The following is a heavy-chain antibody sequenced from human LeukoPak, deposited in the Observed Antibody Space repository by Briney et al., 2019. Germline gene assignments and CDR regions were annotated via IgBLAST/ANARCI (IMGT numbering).Heavy chain of an antibody. Sequence: ASVKVSCKASGYTFTGYYMHWVRQAPGQGLEWMGWVNPNSGGTNYAQKFQGRVTMTRDTSISTAYMELSRLRSDDTAVYYCARAVAGVDRATYYYYGMDVWGQGTTVTVSS. CDR3: ARAVAGVDRATYYYYGMDV. J-gene: IGHJ6*02. V-gene: IGHV1-2*02. CDR2: VNPNSGGT. D-gene: IGHD6-19*01. CDR1: GYTFTGYY.